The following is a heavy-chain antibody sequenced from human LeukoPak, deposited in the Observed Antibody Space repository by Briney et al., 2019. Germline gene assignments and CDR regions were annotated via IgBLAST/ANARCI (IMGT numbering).Heavy chain of an antibody. CDR2: INVSGGST. D-gene: IGHD6-13*01. CDR1: GFTFSTYA. CDR3: AKDHPWGSSSWNNWFDP. V-gene: IGHV3-23*01. J-gene: IGHJ5*02. Sequence: GGSLRLSCAASGFTFSTYAMSWVRQAPGKGLEWVSVINVSGGSTYYADSVKGRFTISRDNSKNTLYLQMNSLRAEDTAVYYCAKDHPWGSSSWNNWFDPWGQGTLVTVSS.